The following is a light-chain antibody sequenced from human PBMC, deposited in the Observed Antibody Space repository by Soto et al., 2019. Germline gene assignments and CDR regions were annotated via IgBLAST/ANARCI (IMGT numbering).Light chain of an antibody. CDR2: GAS. CDR3: QHYSQWLS. V-gene: IGKV3-15*01. CDR1: QSVSSSY. J-gene: IGKJ4*01. Sequence: EIVLTQSPGTLSLSPGERATLSCRASQSVSSSYLAWYQQKPGQAPRLLIYGASTRATGIPARFSGSGSGTEFTLTISSLQSEDFAVYCCQHYSQWLSFGGGTKVDIK.